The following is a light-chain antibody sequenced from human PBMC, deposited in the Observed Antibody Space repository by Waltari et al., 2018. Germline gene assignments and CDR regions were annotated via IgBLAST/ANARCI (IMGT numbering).Light chain of an antibody. Sequence: DIVMTQSPDSLAVSLGERATINCKSSQSVLYRSDNKNYLGWYQQKPGLPPKLLIYRASTRESGVPDRFSGSGSGTDFTLTISSLQAEDVAVYYCQQYYSSPVTFGQGTLLEIK. CDR2: RAS. J-gene: IGKJ5*01. V-gene: IGKV4-1*01. CDR3: QQYYSSPVT. CDR1: QSVLYRSDNKNY.